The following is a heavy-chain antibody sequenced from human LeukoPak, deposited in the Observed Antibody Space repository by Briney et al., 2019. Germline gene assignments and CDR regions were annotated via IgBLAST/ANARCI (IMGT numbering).Heavy chain of an antibody. CDR2: LSGSGSNT. J-gene: IGHJ4*02. CDR1: GFTFSSYA. V-gene: IGHV3-23*01. CDR3: AKDRRPTTVVTYPID. D-gene: IGHD4-11*01. Sequence: PGGSLRLSCAASGFTFSSYAMSWVRQAPGKGLEWVSALSGSGSNTYYADSVKGRFTISRDNSKNTLYLQMNSLRAEDTAVYYCAKDRRPTTVVTYPIDWGQGTLVTVSS.